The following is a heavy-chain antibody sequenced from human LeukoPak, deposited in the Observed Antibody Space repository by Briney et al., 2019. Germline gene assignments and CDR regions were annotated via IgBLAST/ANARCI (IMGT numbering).Heavy chain of an antibody. CDR2: ISTDGARV. V-gene: IGHV3-21*01. CDR3: ARQFYDYYSHRYFDF. CDR1: GFTFSGHS. J-gene: IGHJ4*02. D-gene: IGHD5/OR15-5a*01. Sequence: GGSLRLSCASSGFTFSGHSMDWVRQAPGRGLEWLSSISTDGARVYYADSVEGRFTISRDNARNSLYLEMNILRVEDTAIYYCARQFYDYYSHRYFDFWGQGTLVTVSS.